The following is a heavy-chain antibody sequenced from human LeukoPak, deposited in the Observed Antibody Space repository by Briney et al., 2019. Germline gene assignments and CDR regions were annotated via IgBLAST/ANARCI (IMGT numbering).Heavy chain of an antibody. V-gene: IGHV1-46*01. CDR2: INPSGGRT. J-gene: IGHJ4*02. CDR1: GYTFSNYY. Sequence: WASVKVSCKASGYTFSNYYIHWVRQAPGQGLEWMGKINPSGGRTVYAQKFQGRVTVTRDTSTSTVYMDLSSLRSEDAAVYYCVRELAVGYFDYWGQGTLVTVSS. CDR3: VRELAVGYFDY.